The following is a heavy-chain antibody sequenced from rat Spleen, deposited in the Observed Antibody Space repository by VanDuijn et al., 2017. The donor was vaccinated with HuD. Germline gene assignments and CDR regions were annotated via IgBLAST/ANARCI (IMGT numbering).Heavy chain of an antibody. CDR1: GFSLTSYG. Sequence: QVQLKESGPGLVQPSQTLSLTCTVSGFSLTSYGVSWVRQPPGKGLEWMGVIWTGGSTDYNSALKSRLSISRDTSKSQVFLKMNSLQTEDIATYYWARENNNYDFDYWGQGVMVTVSS. CDR3: ARENNNYDFDY. CDR2: IWTGGST. J-gene: IGHJ2*01. V-gene: IGHV2-30*01. D-gene: IGHD1-10*01.